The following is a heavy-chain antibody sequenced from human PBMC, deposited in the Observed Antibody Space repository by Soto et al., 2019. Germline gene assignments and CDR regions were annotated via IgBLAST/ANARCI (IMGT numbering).Heavy chain of an antibody. V-gene: IGHV3-33*01. J-gene: IGHJ4*02. CDR2: IWYDGSNK. D-gene: IGHD4-17*01. Sequence: QVQLVESGGGVVQPGRSLRLSCAASGFTFSSYGMHWVRQAPGKGLEWVAVIWYDGSNKYYADSVKGRFTISRDNSKNTLYLQMNSLSAEDTAVYYCARERDYGDLQYYFDYWGQGTLVTVSS. CDR3: ARERDYGDLQYYFDY. CDR1: GFTFSSYG.